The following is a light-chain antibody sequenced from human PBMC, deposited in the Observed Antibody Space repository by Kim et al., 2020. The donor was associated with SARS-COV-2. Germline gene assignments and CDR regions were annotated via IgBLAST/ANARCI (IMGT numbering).Light chain of an antibody. V-gene: IGLV2-11*01. CDR1: RSDVGTYNF. CDR2: DVS. CDR3: CSFAGSYTWV. J-gene: IGLJ3*02. Sequence: QSALTQPRSVSGSPGQSVTISCTGTRSDVGTYNFVSWYQQHPGKAPKLMIYDVSKRPSGVPDRFSSSKSGNTASLTISGLQAEDEADYYCCSFAGSYTWVFGGGTQLTVL.